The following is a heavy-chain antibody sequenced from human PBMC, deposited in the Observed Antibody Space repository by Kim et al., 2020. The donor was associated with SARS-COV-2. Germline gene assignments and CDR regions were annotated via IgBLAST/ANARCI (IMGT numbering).Heavy chain of an antibody. V-gene: IGHV4-59*11. CDR2: IYHTGSS. CDR1: GGPINYHY. J-gene: IGHJ4*02. CDR3: ARGVSPVVAAN. Sequence: SETLSLTCAASGGPINYHYWSWIRQPPGKGLEWVGYIYHTGSSNYNPSLESRVNISVDTSKNQFTLKLTSVTAADTAVYYCARGVSPVVAANWGQGTLVTVSA. D-gene: IGHD2-15*01.